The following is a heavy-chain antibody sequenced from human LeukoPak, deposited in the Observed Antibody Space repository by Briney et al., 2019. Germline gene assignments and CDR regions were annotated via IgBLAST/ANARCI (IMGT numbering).Heavy chain of an antibody. D-gene: IGHD6-13*01. Sequence: SETLSLTCTVSGGSISSSTYYWGWIRQPPGKGLEWIGSFYYSGTTYYNPSLRGRLTISVDTSKNQFSLKLSSVTAADTAVYYCASPGYSSSWYYFDYWGQGTLVTVSS. CDR1: GGSISSSTYY. CDR3: ASPGYSSSWYYFDY. J-gene: IGHJ4*02. CDR2: FYYSGTT. V-gene: IGHV4-39*07.